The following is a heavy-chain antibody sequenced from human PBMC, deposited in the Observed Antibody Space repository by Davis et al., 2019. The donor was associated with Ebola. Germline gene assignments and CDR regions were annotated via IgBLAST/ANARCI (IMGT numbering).Heavy chain of an antibody. CDR2: ISASGGAT. Sequence: PGGSLRLSCAASGFLFSSYAMSWVRQAPGRGLEWVSSISASGGATSYADSVKGRIVMSRDNSNDTLYLRMNNLRAEDTAIDYCAKDLTSYYGSGDFFDYWGQGILVTVSS. V-gene: IGHV3-23*01. CDR1: GFLFSSYA. D-gene: IGHD3-10*01. CDR3: AKDLTSYYGSGDFFDY. J-gene: IGHJ4*02.